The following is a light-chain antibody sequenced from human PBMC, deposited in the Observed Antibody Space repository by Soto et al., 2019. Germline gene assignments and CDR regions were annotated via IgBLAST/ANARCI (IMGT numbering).Light chain of an antibody. CDR2: RNN. CDR3: AAWDDSLSGLV. Sequence: QSVLTQPPSASGTPGQRVTISCSGSSSNIGSNYVYWYQQLPGTAPKLLIYRNNQRPSGVPDRFSGSKSGTSVSLAISGLRSEDEADYYCAAWDDSLSGLVFGTGTKVTVL. J-gene: IGLJ1*01. V-gene: IGLV1-47*01. CDR1: SSNIGSNY.